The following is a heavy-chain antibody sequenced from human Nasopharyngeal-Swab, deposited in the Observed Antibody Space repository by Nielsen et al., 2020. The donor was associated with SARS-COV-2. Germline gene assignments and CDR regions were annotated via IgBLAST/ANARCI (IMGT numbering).Heavy chain of an antibody. CDR3: ASGSMVNSDYY. V-gene: IGHV4-34*01. J-gene: IGHJ4*02. D-gene: IGHD5-18*01. CDR2: INHSGST. Sequence: GSLRLSCAVYGGSFSGYYWSWIRQPPGKGLEWIGEINHSGSTNYNPSLKSRVTISVDTSKNQFSLKLSSVTAAGTAVYYCASGSMVNSDYYWGQGTLVTVSS. CDR1: GGSFSGYY.